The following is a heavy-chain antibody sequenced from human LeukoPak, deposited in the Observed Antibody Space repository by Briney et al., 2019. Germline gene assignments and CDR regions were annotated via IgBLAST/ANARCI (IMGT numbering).Heavy chain of an antibody. CDR3: ARSNVGATIDY. CDR1: GGSISSGGYY. D-gene: IGHD1-26*01. V-gene: IGHV4-30-2*02. CDR2: IYHSGST. J-gene: IGHJ4*02. Sequence: SETLSLTCTVSGGSISSGGYYWSWIRQPPGKGLEWIGYIYHSGSTYYNPSLKSRVTISVDRSKNQFSLKLSSVTAADTAVYYCARSNVGATIDYWGQGTLVTVSS.